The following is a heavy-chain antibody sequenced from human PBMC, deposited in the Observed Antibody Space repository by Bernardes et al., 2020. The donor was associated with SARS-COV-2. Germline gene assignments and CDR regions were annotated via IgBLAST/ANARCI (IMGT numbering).Heavy chain of an antibody. CDR2: IFHSGRT. D-gene: IGHD4-17*01. Sequence: LSLTCTVAGDSINTGSYFWSWIRQPPGKGLEWIGYIFHSGRTFNNPSLERRLNISIDLSRNQFSLNLASVTAADTAVYYCATYGAKGAFDIWGQGTMVTVSS. CDR3: ATYGAKGAFDI. CDR1: GDSINTGSYF. V-gene: IGHV4-30-4*01. J-gene: IGHJ3*02.